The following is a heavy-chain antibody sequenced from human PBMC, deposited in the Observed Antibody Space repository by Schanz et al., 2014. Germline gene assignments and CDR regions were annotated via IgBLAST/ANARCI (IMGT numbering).Heavy chain of an antibody. V-gene: IGHV1-69*02. CDR2: INPSGGST. D-gene: IGHD2-2*01. J-gene: IGHJ3*02. CDR1: GGTFSSFG. Sequence: QVQLVQSGAEVKKPGSSVKVSCKASGGTFSSFGINWVRQAPGQGLEWMGRINPSGGSTTYAQKFQGRVTFTADKSTSTAYMELSSLRYEDTALYYCARGTMPGTFDIWGQGTMVTVSS. CDR3: ARGTMPGTFDI.